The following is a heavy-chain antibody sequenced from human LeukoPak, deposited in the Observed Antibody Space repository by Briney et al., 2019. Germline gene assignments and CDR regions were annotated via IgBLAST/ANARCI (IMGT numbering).Heavy chain of an antibody. CDR1: GYTFTSYY. V-gene: IGHV1-8*01. D-gene: IGHD5-24*01. CDR2: MNPNSGNT. Sequence: GASVKVSCKASGYTFTSYYMHWVRQAPGQGLEWMGWMNPNSGNTGYAQKFQGRVTMTRNTSISTAYMELSSLRSEDTAVYYCARGKKRWLQSHYYYYYYMDVWGKGTTVTISS. J-gene: IGHJ6*03. CDR3: ARGKKRWLQSHYYYYYYMDV.